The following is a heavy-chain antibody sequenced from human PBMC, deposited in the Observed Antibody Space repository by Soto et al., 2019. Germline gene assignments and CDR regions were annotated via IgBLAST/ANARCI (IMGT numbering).Heavy chain of an antibody. J-gene: IGHJ6*02. CDR3: ARVGGGLASLGYYGMDV. CDR1: GYTFIGYY. V-gene: IGHV1-2*04. Sequence: ASVKVSCKASGYTFIGYYIHWVRQAPGQGLEWMGWINPNSGGTNYAQRFQGWVTMTRDRSISTAYMELSRLKSDDTAVYYCARVGGGLASLGYYGMDVWGQGTTVTVAS. CDR2: INPNSGGT. D-gene: IGHD3-10*01.